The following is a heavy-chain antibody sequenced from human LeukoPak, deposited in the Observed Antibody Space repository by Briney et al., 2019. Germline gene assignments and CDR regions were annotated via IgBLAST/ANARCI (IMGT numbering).Heavy chain of an antibody. Sequence: GGSLRLSCAASGFTFSSYSMNWVRQAPGKGLEWVSSISSSSSYIYYADSVKGRFTISRDNAKNSLYLQMNSLRAEDMAVYYCARHLSGVTGYTYGRGIDYWGQGTLVTVSS. V-gene: IGHV3-21*01. J-gene: IGHJ4*02. D-gene: IGHD5-18*01. CDR1: GFTFSSYS. CDR2: ISSSSSYI. CDR3: ARHLSGVTGYTYGRGIDY.